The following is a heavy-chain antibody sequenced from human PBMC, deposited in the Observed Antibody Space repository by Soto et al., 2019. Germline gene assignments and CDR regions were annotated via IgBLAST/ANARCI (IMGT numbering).Heavy chain of an antibody. J-gene: IGHJ6*02. CDR3: ARVPSRPLTADDQADWIPYYAMDV. V-gene: IGHV4-61*01. CDR1: GGSVSSRSFY. CDR2: IHDSYST. Sequence: SETLSLTCTVSGGSVSSRSFYWSWLRQSPGRGLEWIGYIHDSYSTNYSPSLKSRVTISVDTSKNQFALRLRSVTTADTAVYYCARVPSRPLTADDQADWIPYYAMDVWGQGTTVTDSS. D-gene: IGHD1-1*01.